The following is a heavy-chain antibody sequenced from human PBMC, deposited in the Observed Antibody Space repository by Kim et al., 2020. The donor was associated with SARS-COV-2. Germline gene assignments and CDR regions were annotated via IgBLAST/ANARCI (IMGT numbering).Heavy chain of an antibody. Sequence: SKYSANPGKGRSTISRHNSKNTLYLQMDSLGAEDTAVYYCARDSPYYGMDVWGQGTTVTVSS. CDR2: SK. J-gene: IGHJ6*02. V-gene: IGHV3-53*04. CDR3: ARDSPYYGMDV.